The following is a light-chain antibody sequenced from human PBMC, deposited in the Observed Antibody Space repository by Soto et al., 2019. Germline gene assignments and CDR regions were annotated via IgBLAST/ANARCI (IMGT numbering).Light chain of an antibody. CDR1: SSNIGSNT. Sequence: QSVLTQPPSASGTPGQRVTISCSGSSSNIGSNTVNWYQQLPGTAPKHLIFSNNQRPSGVPVRFSGSKSGTSASLAISGLQPEDEADYYCAAWDDSLSWVFGGGTKVTVL. CDR2: SNN. CDR3: AAWDDSLSWV. V-gene: IGLV1-44*01. J-gene: IGLJ3*02.